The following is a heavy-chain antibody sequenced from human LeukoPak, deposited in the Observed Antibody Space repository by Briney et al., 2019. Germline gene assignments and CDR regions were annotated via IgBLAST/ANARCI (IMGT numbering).Heavy chain of an antibody. J-gene: IGHJ6*02. CDR1: GFTFSSHW. CDR3: AKDHLAYCGGDCYHYYYGMDV. V-gene: IGHV3-30*18. D-gene: IGHD2-21*02. Sequence: GGSLRLSCAASGFTFSSHWMHWVRQAPGKGLDWVAVISYDGSNKYYADSVKGRFTISRDNSKNTLYLQMNSLRAEDTAVYYCAKDHLAYCGGDCYHYYYGMDVWGQGTTVTVSS. CDR2: ISYDGSNK.